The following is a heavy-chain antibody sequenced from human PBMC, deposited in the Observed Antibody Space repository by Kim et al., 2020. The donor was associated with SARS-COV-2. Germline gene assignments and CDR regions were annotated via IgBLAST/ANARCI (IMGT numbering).Heavy chain of an antibody. Sequence: SETLSLTCTVSGGSISSGGYYWSWIRQHPGKGLEWIGYIYYSGSTYYNPSLKSRVTISVDTSKNQFSLKLSSVTAADTAVYYCARDEGGSYSLGAFDIWGQGTMVTVSS. CDR2: IYYSGST. J-gene: IGHJ3*02. V-gene: IGHV4-31*03. CDR1: GGSISSGGYY. CDR3: ARDEGGSYSLGAFDI. D-gene: IGHD1-26*01.